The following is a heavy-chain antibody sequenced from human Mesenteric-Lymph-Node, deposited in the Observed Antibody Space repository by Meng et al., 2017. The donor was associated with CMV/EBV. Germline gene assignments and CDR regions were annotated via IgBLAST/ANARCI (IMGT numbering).Heavy chain of an antibody. V-gene: IGHV4-39*07. J-gene: IGHJ4*02. CDR1: GDSISSISYY. CDR2: IHYSGNT. Sequence: GSLRLSCTVTGDSISSISYYWGWIRQPPGKGLEWIASIHYSGNTYYNPSLKSRVTISVDTSKNQFSLKLSSVTAADTAVYYCARDSKFIGWGMADYWGQGTRVTVSS. D-gene: IGHD2-8*01. CDR3: ARDSKFIGWGMADY.